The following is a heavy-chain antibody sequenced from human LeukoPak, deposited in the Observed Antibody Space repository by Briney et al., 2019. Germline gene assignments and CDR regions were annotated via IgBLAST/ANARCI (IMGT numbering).Heavy chain of an antibody. CDR2: MNPNSGNT. J-gene: IGHJ3*02. CDR3: ASPYYDILTGYLGAFDI. D-gene: IGHD3-9*01. V-gene: IGHV1-8*01. CDR1: GYTFTSYD. Sequence: ASVRVSCKASGYTFTSYDINWVRQATGQGLEWMGWMNPNSGNTGYAQKFQGRVTMTRNTSISTAYMELSSLRSEDTAVYYCASPYYDILTGYLGAFDIWGQGTMVTVSS.